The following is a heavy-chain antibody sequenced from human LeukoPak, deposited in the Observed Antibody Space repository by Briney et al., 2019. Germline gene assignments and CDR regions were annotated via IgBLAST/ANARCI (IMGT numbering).Heavy chain of an antibody. CDR1: GGSISSGGYS. Sequence: PSETLSLTCAVSGGSISSGGYSWSWIRQPPGKGLEWIGYVYYSGSTNYSPSLKSRVTISVDTSKNQFSLKLSSVTAADTAVYYCASSGSFRQQLIKWGQGTLVTVSS. V-gene: IGHV4-61*08. CDR2: VYYSGST. J-gene: IGHJ4*02. CDR3: ASSGSFRQQLIK. D-gene: IGHD6-13*01.